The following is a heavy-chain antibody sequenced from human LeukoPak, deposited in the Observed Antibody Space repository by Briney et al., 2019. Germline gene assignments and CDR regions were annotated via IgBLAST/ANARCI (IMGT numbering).Heavy chain of an antibody. Sequence: GASVKVSCKASGYSFTGYYIHWVRQAPGQGREWMGRIDPNSGGTNSAQKFQGRVTFTRDTAIATVYMELSSLRSNDTAVYYCARDQARTTTWYLYMNYWGQGTLVTVSS. CDR2: IDPNSGGT. J-gene: IGHJ4*02. CDR3: ARDQARTTTWYLYMNY. CDR1: GYSFTGYY. D-gene: IGHD3/OR15-3a*01. V-gene: IGHV1-2*06.